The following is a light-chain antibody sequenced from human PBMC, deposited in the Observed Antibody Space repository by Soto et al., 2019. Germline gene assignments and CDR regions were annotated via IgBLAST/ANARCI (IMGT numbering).Light chain of an antibody. CDR1: QSVSSRS. CDR2: GAS. J-gene: IGKJ5*01. Sequence: EIVMTQYPAPLSVSPGERATLSCRASQSVSSRSLAWYQHKPGQAPRLVIYGASSRATGLPDRFSGSGSGTDFTLTISRLEPEDFAVYYCQQDHNWPITFGQGTRLEI. V-gene: IGKV3-20*01. CDR3: QQDHNWPIT.